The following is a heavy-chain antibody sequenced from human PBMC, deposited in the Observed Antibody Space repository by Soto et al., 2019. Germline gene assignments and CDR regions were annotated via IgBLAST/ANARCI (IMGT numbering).Heavy chain of an antibody. J-gene: IGHJ6*02. Sequence: QVQLVESGGGVVQPGTSLRLSCAASGFTFSNYGMHWVRQTPGKGLEWVALILYDGSNKYYADSVKGRFTISRDNSKNTLYLLVSSLRAEDTAVYYCAKSRDAYNFYFYYGMDVWGQGTSVTVSS. V-gene: IGHV3-30*18. CDR1: GFTFSNYG. CDR2: ILYDGSNK. D-gene: IGHD1-1*01. CDR3: AKSRDAYNFYFYYGMDV.